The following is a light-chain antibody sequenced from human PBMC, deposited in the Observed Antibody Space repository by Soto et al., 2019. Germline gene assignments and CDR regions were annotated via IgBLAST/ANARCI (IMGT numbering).Light chain of an antibody. CDR3: QLIYSTPWT. Sequence: DIWITQSPSSLSASVGDRVTITCRASQSTSCYLNWYQQKPGKAPKLLLYAASSLQSGVPSRFSGSGFGTDFTLTISSLQPEDFATYYCQLIYSTPWTVGRGTKVEIK. J-gene: IGKJ1*01. CDR1: QSTSCY. CDR2: AAS. V-gene: IGKV1-39*01.